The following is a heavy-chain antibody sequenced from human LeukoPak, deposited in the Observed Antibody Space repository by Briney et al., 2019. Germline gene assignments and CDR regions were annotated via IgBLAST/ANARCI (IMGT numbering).Heavy chain of an antibody. CDR3: AKSSARWWHYYGSSAPPLFDY. Sequence: GGSLRLSCTASGLTFRSYAMLWLRQATGKAREGVSAISGSGGSTYYADSVKGRFTISRDNSKNTLYLKMNSLRAEDTAVYYCAKSSARWWHYYGSSAPPLFDYWGQGTLVTVSS. D-gene: IGHD3-22*01. J-gene: IGHJ4*02. CDR2: ISGSGGST. CDR1: GLTFRSYA. V-gene: IGHV3-23*01.